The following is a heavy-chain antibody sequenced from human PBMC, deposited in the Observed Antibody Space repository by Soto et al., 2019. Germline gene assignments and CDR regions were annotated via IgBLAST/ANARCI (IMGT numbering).Heavy chain of an antibody. D-gene: IGHD2-21*02. CDR2: ISYDGSNK. J-gene: IGHJ4*02. CDR1: GFTFSSYG. CDR3: AKDKVPVVVTAPFDY. V-gene: IGHV3-30*18. Sequence: GGSLRLSCAASGFTFSSYGMHWVRQAPGKGLEWVAVISYDGSNKYYADSVKGRFTVSRDKSKNTLYLQVNSLRAEDTAVYYCAKDKVPVVVTAPFDYWGQGTLVTVSS.